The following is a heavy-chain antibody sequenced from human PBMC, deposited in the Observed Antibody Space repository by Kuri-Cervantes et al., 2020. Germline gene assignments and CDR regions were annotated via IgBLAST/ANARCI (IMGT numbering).Heavy chain of an antibody. CDR3: AKSPRR. CDR2: ISYDGSKK. J-gene: IGHJ4*02. Sequence: GESLKISCADSGFTPSRYGMHWVRQAPGKGLEWVALISYDGSKKYYADSVKGRFTISRDNSKSTLCLQMNSLRAEDTAVYYCAKSPRRWGQGTLVTVSS. CDR1: GFTPSRYG. V-gene: IGHV3-30*18.